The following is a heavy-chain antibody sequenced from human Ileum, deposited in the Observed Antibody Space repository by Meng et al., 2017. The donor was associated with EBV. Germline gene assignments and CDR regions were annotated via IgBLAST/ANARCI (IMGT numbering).Heavy chain of an antibody. V-gene: IGHV4-4*02. CDR3: ARVGQWLPIDY. D-gene: IGHD6-19*01. CDR2: IYHSGST. CDR1: GGSISSSNW. J-gene: IGHJ4*02. Sequence: VRVPSSGPGLVKPSGTSSLACAVSGGSISSSNWWSWVRQPPGKGLEWIGEIYHSGSTNYNPSLKSRVTISVDKSKNQFSLNLSSVTAADTAVYYCARVGQWLPIDYWGQGTLVTVSS.